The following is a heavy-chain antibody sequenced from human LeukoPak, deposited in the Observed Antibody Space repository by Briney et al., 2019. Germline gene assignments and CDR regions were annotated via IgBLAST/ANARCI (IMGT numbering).Heavy chain of an antibody. J-gene: IGHJ4*02. V-gene: IGHV1-2*02. CDR1: GYTFTGYY. D-gene: IGHD5-18*01. CDR3: ARDEGGRGYSYFDY. Sequence: ASVKVSCKASGYTFTGYYMHWVRQAPGQGLEWMGWINPNSGGTNYAQKFQGRVTMTRDTSISTAYMELSRLRSDDTAVYYCARDEGGRGYSYFDYWGQGTLVTVSS. CDR2: INPNSGGT.